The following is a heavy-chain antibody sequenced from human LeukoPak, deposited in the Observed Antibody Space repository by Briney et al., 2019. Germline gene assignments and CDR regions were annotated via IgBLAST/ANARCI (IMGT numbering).Heavy chain of an antibody. J-gene: IGHJ5*02. CDR2: IYYSGST. D-gene: IGHD6-13*01. Sequence: SETLSLTCTVSGGSISSYYWSWIRQPPGKGLEWIGYIYYSGSTNYNPSLKSRVTISVDTSKNQFSLKLSSVTAADTAVYHCARHRWPGGIAAALAGWFDPWGRGTLVTVSS. CDR3: ARHRWPGGIAAALAGWFDP. CDR1: GGSISSYY. V-gene: IGHV4-59*01.